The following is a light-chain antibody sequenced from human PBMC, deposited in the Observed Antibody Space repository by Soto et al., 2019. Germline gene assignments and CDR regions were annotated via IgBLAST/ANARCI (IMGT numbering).Light chain of an antibody. CDR2: GAS. Sequence: EIVMTQSPATLSVSPGDRATLSCRASQSVSSNLAWYQQKPGQAPRLLIYGASTRATGIPARFSGSGSGTAFTLPISSLQYEDFAVYYCQQYNDWPPYTFGQGTNLEIK. CDR3: QQYNDWPPYT. V-gene: IGKV3-15*01. J-gene: IGKJ2*01. CDR1: QSVSSN.